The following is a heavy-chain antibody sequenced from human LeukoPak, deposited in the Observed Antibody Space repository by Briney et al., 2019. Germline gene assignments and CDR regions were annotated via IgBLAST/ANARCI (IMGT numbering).Heavy chain of an antibody. CDR2: IYTSGST. Sequence: SETLSLTCTVSDGSISSYYWSWIRQPAGKGLEWIGRIYTSGSTNYNPSLKSRVTMSVDTSKNQFSLKLSSVTAADTAVYYCAKDQGYSGYGPGDSWGQGTLVTVSS. CDR1: DGSISSYY. D-gene: IGHD5-12*01. CDR3: AKDQGYSGYGPGDS. J-gene: IGHJ4*02. V-gene: IGHV4-4*07.